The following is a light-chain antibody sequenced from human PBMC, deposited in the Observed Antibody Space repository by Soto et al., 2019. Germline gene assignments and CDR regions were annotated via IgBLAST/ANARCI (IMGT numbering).Light chain of an antibody. CDR2: DAS. CDR3: HQYDNTPQT. CDR1: QSVGSY. Sequence: DIVLTQSPATLSLSPGERATLSCRASQSVGSYLLWFQQKPGQAPRLLIYDASNRASGIPARFSGRGSETDFTLTISSLEPEDFAVYYCHQYDNTPQTFGQGTKVEIK. V-gene: IGKV3-11*01. J-gene: IGKJ2*01.